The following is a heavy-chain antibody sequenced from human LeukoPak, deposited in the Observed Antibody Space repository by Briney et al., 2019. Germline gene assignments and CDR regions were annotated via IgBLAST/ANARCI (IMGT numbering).Heavy chain of an antibody. CDR1: GGTFSSYA. V-gene: IGHV1-69*13. Sequence: SVKVSCKASGGTFSSYAISWVRQAPGQGLEWMGGIIPIFGTANYAQKFQGRVTITADESTSTAYMELSSLRSEDTAVYYCATRITGDYGLGAFDIWGQGTMVTVSS. J-gene: IGHJ3*02. CDR3: ATRITGDYGLGAFDI. D-gene: IGHD1-20*01. CDR2: IIPIFGTA.